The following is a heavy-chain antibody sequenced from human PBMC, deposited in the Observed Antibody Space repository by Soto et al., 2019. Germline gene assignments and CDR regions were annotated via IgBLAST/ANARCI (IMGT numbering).Heavy chain of an antibody. J-gene: IGHJ4*02. Sequence: EVHLVESGGGLVQPGGSLRLSCAASGFTFSTYWMHWVRQAPGKGLVWVSRINSDGSSTSYADSVKGQFTISRDNAKNTLYLQMNSLRAEDTAVYYCTRVGYRSGYGFWGQGTLVTVSS. D-gene: IGHD5-18*01. CDR2: INSDGSST. V-gene: IGHV3-74*01. CDR3: TRVGYRSGYGF. CDR1: GFTFSTYW.